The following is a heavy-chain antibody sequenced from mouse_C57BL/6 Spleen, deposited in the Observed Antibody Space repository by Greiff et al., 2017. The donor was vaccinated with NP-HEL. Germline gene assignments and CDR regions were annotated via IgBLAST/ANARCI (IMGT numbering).Heavy chain of an antibody. CDR3: ARRYYGSSPYYAMDY. V-gene: IGHV1-39*01. Sequence: EVQLQQSGPELVKPGASVKISCKASGYSFTDYNMNWVKQSNGKSLEWIGVINPNDGTTSYNQKFKGKATLTVDQSSSTAYMQLNSLTSEDSAVYYCARRYYGSSPYYAMDYWGQGTSVTVSS. CDR2: INPNDGTT. J-gene: IGHJ4*01. CDR1: GYSFTDYN. D-gene: IGHD1-1*01.